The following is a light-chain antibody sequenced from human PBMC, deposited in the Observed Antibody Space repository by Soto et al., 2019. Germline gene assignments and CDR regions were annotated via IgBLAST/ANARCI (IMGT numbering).Light chain of an antibody. CDR2: EVS. CDR1: SSDVVAYNY. Sequence: QSVLTQPPSASGSPGQSATISCTGTSSDVVAYNYVSWYQQLPGKAPKLIIYEVSKRPSGVPDRFSGSKSGNTASLTVSGLQAEDEADYYCTSYAGTYSFFYVFGTGTKVTVL. J-gene: IGLJ1*01. V-gene: IGLV2-8*01. CDR3: TSYAGTYSFFYV.